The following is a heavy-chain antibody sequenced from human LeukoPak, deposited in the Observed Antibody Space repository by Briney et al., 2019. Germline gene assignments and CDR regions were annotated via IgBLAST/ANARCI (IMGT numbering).Heavy chain of an antibody. CDR3: ARDNSIVGATTGFSSWFDP. CDR2: IYYSGSADYTNYSGST. V-gene: IGHV4-59*01. CDR1: GGSINGYY. J-gene: IGHJ5*02. Sequence: SETLSLTCTVSGGSINGYYWTWVRQPPGKGLEWIGDIYYSGSADYTNYSGSTKYNPSLKSRVTISIDTSKTQFSLKLSSVTAADTAVYYCARDNSIVGATTGFSSWFDPWGQGTLVTVSS. D-gene: IGHD1-26*01.